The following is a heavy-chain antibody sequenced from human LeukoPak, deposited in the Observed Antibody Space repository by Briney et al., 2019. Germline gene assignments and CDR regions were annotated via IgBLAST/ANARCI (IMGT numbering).Heavy chain of an antibody. Sequence: ASVKVSCKVSGYTLTELSMHWVRQAPGKGLEWMGGFDPEDGETIYAQKFQGRVTMTEDTSTDTAYMELSSLRAEDTAVYFCGRGELSTIADSWGQGTLVTVSS. D-gene: IGHD5-24*01. J-gene: IGHJ4*02. CDR1: GYTLTELS. V-gene: IGHV1-24*01. CDR3: GRGELSTIADS. CDR2: FDPEDGET.